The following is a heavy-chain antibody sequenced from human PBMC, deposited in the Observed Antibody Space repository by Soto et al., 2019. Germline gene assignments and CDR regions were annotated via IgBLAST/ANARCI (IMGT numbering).Heavy chain of an antibody. CDR3: ARARADYYGSENYYKGCFYYFDH. CDR2: INHSGSA. Sequence: QVLLQQWGAGLLKPSETLSLTCAVYGGSLSGNYWTWIRQSPGKGLEWIGNINHSGSAIYNPSLKSRVTISVGTSNNRFFLELSSVTAADTAVYYCARARADYYGSENYYKGCFYYFDHWGQGNLVTVSS. J-gene: IGHJ4*02. D-gene: IGHD3-10*01. CDR1: GGSLSGNY. V-gene: IGHV4-34*01.